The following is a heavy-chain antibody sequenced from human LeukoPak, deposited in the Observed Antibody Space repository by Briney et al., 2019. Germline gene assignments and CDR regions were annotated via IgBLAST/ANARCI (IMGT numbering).Heavy chain of an antibody. CDR1: GGSISSGDYY. V-gene: IGHV4-30-4*01. D-gene: IGHD5-18*01. CDR2: IYYSGST. CDR3: ASASYLNQFDY. Sequence: SETLSLTCTVSGGSISSGDYYWSCIRQPPGKGLEWIGYIYYSGSTYYNPSLKSRVTISVDTSKNQFSLKLSSVTAADTAVYYCASASYLNQFDYWGQGTLVTVSS. J-gene: IGHJ4*02.